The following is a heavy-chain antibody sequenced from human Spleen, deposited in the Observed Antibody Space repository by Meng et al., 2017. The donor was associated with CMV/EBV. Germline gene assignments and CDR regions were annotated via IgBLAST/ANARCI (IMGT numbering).Heavy chain of an antibody. CDR1: YTYTSYA. CDR3: TRTSYDILTGYYEKYFDY. Sequence: YTYTSYAMHWVRQAPGQRPEWMGWINTDNGYTKYSQKFQGRVTITRDTSASIAYMELRSLRSVDTAVYYCTRTSYDILTGYYEKYFDYWGQGTLVTVSS. J-gene: IGHJ4*02. D-gene: IGHD3-9*01. CDR2: INTDNGYT. V-gene: IGHV1-3*04.